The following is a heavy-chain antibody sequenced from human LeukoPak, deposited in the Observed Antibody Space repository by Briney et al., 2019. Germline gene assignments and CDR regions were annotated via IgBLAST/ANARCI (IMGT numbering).Heavy chain of an antibody. CDR3: ARIYGTTHVDY. CDR2: IYYSGST. V-gene: IGHV4-39*01. J-gene: IGHJ4*02. CDR1: GGSICSRSHY. Sequence: SETLSLTCTVSGGSICSRSHYWGWIRQPPGKGLEWIGSIYYSGSTYYNASLKSRVTMSVDTPKNQFSLKLTSVTAADTAVYYCARIYGTTHVDYWGQGTLVTVSS. D-gene: IGHD2/OR15-2a*01.